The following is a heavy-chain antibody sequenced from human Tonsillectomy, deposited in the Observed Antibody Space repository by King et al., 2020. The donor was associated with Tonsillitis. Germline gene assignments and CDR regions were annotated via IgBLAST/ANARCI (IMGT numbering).Heavy chain of an antibody. CDR1: GFTFSSYE. CDR2: ISSSGSTI. Sequence: VQLVESGGGLIQPGGSLRLSCAASGFTFSSYEMNWVRQAPGKGLEWVSYISSSGSTIYYADSVKGRFTISRDNAKNSLYLQMNSLRAEDTAVYYCAWGRLCVGGSCYSRAFDYWGQGTLVTVSA. J-gene: IGHJ4*02. CDR3: AWGRLCVGGSCYSRAFDY. V-gene: IGHV3-48*03. D-gene: IGHD2-15*01.